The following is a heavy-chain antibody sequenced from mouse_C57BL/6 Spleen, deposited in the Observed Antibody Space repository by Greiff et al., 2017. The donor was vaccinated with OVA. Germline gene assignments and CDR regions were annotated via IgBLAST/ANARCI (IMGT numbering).Heavy chain of an antibody. CDR1: GFTFSDYG. Sequence: EVQVVESGGGLVKPGGSLKLSCAASGFTFSDYGMHWVRQAPEQGLEWVAYISSGSSTIYYADTVKGRFTISRDNAKNTLFLQMASLRSEDTAMYYCAKGDSSGWFAYWGQGTLVTVSA. J-gene: IGHJ3*01. CDR2: ISSGSSTI. D-gene: IGHD3-2*02. V-gene: IGHV5-17*01. CDR3: AKGDSSGWFAY.